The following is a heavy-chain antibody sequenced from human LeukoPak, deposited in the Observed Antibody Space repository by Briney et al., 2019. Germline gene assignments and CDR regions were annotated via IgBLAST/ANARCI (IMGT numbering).Heavy chain of an antibody. V-gene: IGHV4-61*08. CDR3: ARVGSRLGATGAFDI. J-gene: IGHJ3*02. CDR2: IYYSGST. CDR1: GGSISSGGYY. Sequence: SETLSLTCTVSGGSISSGGYYWSWIRQPPGKGLEWIGYIYYSGSTNYNPSLKSRVTISVDTSKNQFSLKLSSVTAADTAVYYCARVGSRLGATGAFDIWGQGTMVTVSS. D-gene: IGHD1-26*01.